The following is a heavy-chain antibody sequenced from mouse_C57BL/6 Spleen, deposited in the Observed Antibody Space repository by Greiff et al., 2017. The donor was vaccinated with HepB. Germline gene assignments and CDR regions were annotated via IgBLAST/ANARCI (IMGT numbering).Heavy chain of an antibody. Sequence: EVQLKESGPELVKPGASVKISCKASGYSFTGYYMHWVKQSSEKSLEWIGEINPSTGGTSYNQKFKGKATLTVDKSSSTAYMQLKSLTSEDSAVYYCARRGSSSYAMDYWGQGTSVTVSS. J-gene: IGHJ4*01. CDR2: INPSTGGT. V-gene: IGHV1-43*01. D-gene: IGHD1-1*01. CDR3: ARRGSSSYAMDY. CDR1: GYSFTGYY.